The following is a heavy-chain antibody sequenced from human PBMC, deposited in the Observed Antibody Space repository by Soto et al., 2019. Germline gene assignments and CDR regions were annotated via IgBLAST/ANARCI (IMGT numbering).Heavy chain of an antibody. CDR1: GYTLTELS. Sequence: ASVKVSCKVSGYTLTELSMHWVRQAPGKGLEWMGGFDPEDGETIYAQKFQGRVTMTEDTSTDTAYMELSSLRSEDAAVYYCATQVGVSYNDIGSGYYSFDYWGQGTLVTVSS. D-gene: IGHD3-3*01. V-gene: IGHV1-24*01. CDR3: ATQVGVSYNDIGSGYYSFDY. J-gene: IGHJ4*02. CDR2: FDPEDGET.